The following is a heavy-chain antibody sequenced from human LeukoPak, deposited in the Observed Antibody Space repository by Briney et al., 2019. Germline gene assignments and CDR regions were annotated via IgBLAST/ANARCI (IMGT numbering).Heavy chain of an antibody. J-gene: IGHJ5*02. CDR2: IYYSGST. V-gene: IGHV4-31*03. CDR3: ARDPVPYYYGSGTPS. CDR1: GGSISSGGYY. Sequence: SQTLSLTCTVSGGSISSGGYYWSWIRQHPGKGLEWIGYIYYSGSTYYNPSLKSRVTISVDTSKNQFSLKLSSVTAADTAVYYCARDPVPYYYGSGTPSWGQGTLVTVSS. D-gene: IGHD3-10*01.